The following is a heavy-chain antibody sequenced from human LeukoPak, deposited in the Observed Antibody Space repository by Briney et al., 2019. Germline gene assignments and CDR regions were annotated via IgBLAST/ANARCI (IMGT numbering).Heavy chain of an antibody. D-gene: IGHD1-26*01. V-gene: IGHV4-34*01. Sequence: PSETLSLTCAVYGGSFSGYYWSWIRQPPGKGLEWIGEINHSGSTNYNPSLKSRVTISVDTSKNQFSLKLSSVTAADTAVYYCARASGNYWGQGTLVTVSS. J-gene: IGHJ4*02. CDR3: ARASGNY. CDR1: GGSFSGYY. CDR2: INHSGST.